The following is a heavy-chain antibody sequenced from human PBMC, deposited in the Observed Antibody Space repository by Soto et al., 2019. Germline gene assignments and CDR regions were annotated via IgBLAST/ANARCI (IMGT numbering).Heavy chain of an antibody. J-gene: IGHJ3*01. CDR1: GFIFSSYA. CDR3: ARGGSSLDAFDV. Sequence: GGSLRLSCAASGFIFSSYAMHWVRQAPGKGLEWVAVISYDGSNKYYADSVKGRFTISRDNSKNTLYLQVNSLRAEDTAVYYCARGGSSLDAFDVWGQGTMVTV. CDR2: ISYDGSNK. V-gene: IGHV3-30-3*01. D-gene: IGHD6-13*01.